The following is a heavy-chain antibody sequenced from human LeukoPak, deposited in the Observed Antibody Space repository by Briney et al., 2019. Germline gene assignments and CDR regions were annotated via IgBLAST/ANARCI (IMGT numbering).Heavy chain of an antibody. D-gene: IGHD3-9*01. Sequence: GGSLRLSCAASGFTVSSNYMSWVRQAPGKGLEWASVIYSGGSTYYADSVKGRFTISRDNSKNTLYLQMNSLRAEDTAVYYCARGLTYDILTGYYPHWGQGTLVTVSS. CDR3: ARGLTYDILTGYYPH. CDR1: GFTVSSNY. J-gene: IGHJ4*02. CDR2: IYSGGST. V-gene: IGHV3-53*01.